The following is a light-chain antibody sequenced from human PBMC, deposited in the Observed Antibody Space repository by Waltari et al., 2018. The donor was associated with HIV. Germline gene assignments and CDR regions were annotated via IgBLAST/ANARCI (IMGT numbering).Light chain of an antibody. J-gene: IGKJ4*01. CDR2: TAS. V-gene: IGKV1-39*01. Sequence: DIQMTQSPSSLSASVGDSVTIICRSSQNIDTFLNRYQQKPWKPHKLLFYTASGLQSGVPSTFSASGSGTEFTHNIGGLQPGDVGTYYCQQSHSVPLTFGGGTRVEVK. CDR3: QQSHSVPLT. CDR1: QNIDTF.